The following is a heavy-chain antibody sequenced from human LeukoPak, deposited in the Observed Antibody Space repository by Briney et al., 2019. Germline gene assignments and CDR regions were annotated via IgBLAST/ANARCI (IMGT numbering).Heavy chain of an antibody. V-gene: IGHV4-4*02. D-gene: IGHD3-10*01. CDR2: THRSGDT. CDR1: GVSISSDNW. CDR3: ATRDQSRTYMVPLDS. J-gene: IGHJ4*02. Sequence: SETLSLTCAVYGVSISSDNWWTWVRQSPGKGLEWIGETHRSGDTKYNPSLNGRATMSRDISKNHLSLNLNSVTAADTAMYYCATRDQSRTYMVPLDSWGQGTLVTVPS.